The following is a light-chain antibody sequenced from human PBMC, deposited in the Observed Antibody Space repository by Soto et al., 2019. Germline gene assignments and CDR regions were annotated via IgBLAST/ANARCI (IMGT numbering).Light chain of an antibody. V-gene: IGKV3-11*01. CDR1: QSISSY. J-gene: IGKJ1*01. CDR2: DAS. Sequence: VLSQSPDTLSLRPGERATVSCRASQSISSYLAWYQQKPGQAPRLLIYDASSRATGIPARFSGSGSGTEFTLTIDSLQPEHFALFYCQQRSSWPWTFGQGTKVDI. CDR3: QQRSSWPWT.